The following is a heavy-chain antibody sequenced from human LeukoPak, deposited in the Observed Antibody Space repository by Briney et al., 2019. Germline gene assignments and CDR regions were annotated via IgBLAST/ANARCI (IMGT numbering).Heavy chain of an antibody. Sequence: SVKVSCKASGFTFTSSAVQWVRQARGQRLEWIGWIVVGSGNTNYAQKFQERVTITRDMSTSTAYMELSSLRSEDTAVYCCAADSFGPDRYYSGGSCYPDAFDIWGQGTMVTVSS. CDR1: GFTFTSSA. D-gene: IGHD2-15*01. CDR2: IVVGSGNT. CDR3: AADSFGPDRYYSGGSCYPDAFDI. J-gene: IGHJ3*02. V-gene: IGHV1-58*01.